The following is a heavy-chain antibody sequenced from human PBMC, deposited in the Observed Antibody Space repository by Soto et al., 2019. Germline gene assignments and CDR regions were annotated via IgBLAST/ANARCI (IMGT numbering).Heavy chain of an antibody. V-gene: IGHV3-21*01. J-gene: IGHJ4*02. CDR2: ISSSSSYI. CDR1: GFTFSSYS. Sequence: EVQLVESGGGLVKPGGSLRLSCAAPGFTFSSYSMNWVRQAPGKGLEWVSSISSSSSYIYYADSVKGRFTISRDNAKNSLYLQMNSLRAEDTAVYYCARGDSSSWDFDYWGQGTLVTVTS. D-gene: IGHD6-13*01. CDR3: ARGDSSSWDFDY.